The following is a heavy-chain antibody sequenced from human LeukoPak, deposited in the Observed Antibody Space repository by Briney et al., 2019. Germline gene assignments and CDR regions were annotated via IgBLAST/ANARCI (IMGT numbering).Heavy chain of an antibody. V-gene: IGHV4-39*07. J-gene: IGHJ6*03. Sequence: PSETLTLPCTVSGGSISSSSYYWGWIRQPPGKGLEWIGSIYYSGSTYYNPSLKSRVTISVDTSKNQFSLKLSSVTAADTAVYYCARVTCLLKPPYYYGSGSYYGPYYYYYYYMDVWGKGTTITVSS. CDR3: ARVTCLLKPPYYYGSGSYYGPYYYYYYYMDV. CDR2: IYYSGST. CDR1: GGSISSSSYY. D-gene: IGHD3-10*01.